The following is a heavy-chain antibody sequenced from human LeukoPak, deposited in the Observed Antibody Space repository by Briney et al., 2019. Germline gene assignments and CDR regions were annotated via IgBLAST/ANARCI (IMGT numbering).Heavy chain of an antibody. CDR1: GFTFRIYW. V-gene: IGHV3-74*01. CDR2: INGDGSIT. J-gene: IGHJ4*02. D-gene: IGHD2-15*01. Sequence: GGSLRLSCAASGFTFRIYWMHWVRHAPGKGLVWVSRINGDGSITNYADSVKGRFTISRDNSKNTLYLQMYSLRAEDTAVYYCAKRWSPTSYYFDYWGQGTLVTVSS. CDR3: AKRWSPTSYYFDY.